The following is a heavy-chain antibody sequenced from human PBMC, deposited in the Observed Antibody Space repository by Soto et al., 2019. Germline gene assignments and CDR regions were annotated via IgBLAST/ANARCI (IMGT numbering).Heavy chain of an antibody. V-gene: IGHV1-18*01. CDR2: ISAYNGNT. Sequence: ASVKVSCKASGYTFTSYGISWVRQAPGQGLEWMGWISAYNGNTNYAQKLQGRVTMTTDTSTSTAYMELRSLRSDDTAVYYCARESATYYYIWGSYRPIRHFDYWGQGTLVNVSS. CDR3: ARESATYYYIWGSYRPIRHFDY. CDR1: GYTFTSYG. D-gene: IGHD3-16*01. J-gene: IGHJ4*02.